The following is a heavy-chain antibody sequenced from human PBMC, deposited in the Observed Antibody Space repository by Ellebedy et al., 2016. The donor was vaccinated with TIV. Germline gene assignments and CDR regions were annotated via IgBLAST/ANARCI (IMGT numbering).Heavy chain of an antibody. CDR3: ARDSGYYDSSGYSDFDY. J-gene: IGHJ4*02. CDR2: ISYDGSNK. D-gene: IGHD3-22*01. CDR1: GFTFSSYA. V-gene: IGHV3-30-3*01. Sequence: GESLKISXAASGFTFSSYAVHWVRQAPGKGLEWVAVISYDGSNKYYADSVKGRFTISRDNSKNMLYLQINSLRAEDTAVYYCARDSGYYDSSGYSDFDYWGQGTLVTVSS.